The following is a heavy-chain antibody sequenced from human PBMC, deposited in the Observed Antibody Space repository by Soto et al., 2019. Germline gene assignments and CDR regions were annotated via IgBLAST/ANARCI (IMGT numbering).Heavy chain of an antibody. J-gene: IGHJ2*01. D-gene: IGHD3-3*01. V-gene: IGHV3-30*18. CDR2: ISYDGSNK. CDR3: AKDRGLGYDFWSGYFNWYFDL. CDR1: GFTFSSYG. Sequence: GGSLRLSCAASGFTFSSYGMHWVRQAPGKGLEWVAVISYDGSNKYYADSVKGRFTISRDNSKNTLYLQMNSLRAEDTAVYYCAKDRGLGYDFWSGYFNWYFDLWGRGTLVTVAS.